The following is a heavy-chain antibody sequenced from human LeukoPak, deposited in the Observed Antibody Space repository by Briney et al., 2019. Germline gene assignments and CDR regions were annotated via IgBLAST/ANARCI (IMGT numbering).Heavy chain of an antibody. Sequence: SETLSLTCTVSGGSISSGSFYWSWVRQPAGKGLELIGRIYTSGSTNYNPSLKSRVTISVDTSKNHFSLRLSSVTAADTAVYYCAXXGERSGWWVTPAXAFDIWGQGTMVTVSS. CDR2: IYTSGST. CDR1: GGSISSGSFY. J-gene: IGHJ3*02. D-gene: IGHD6-19*01. V-gene: IGHV4-61*02. CDR3: AXXGERSGWWVTPAXAFDI.